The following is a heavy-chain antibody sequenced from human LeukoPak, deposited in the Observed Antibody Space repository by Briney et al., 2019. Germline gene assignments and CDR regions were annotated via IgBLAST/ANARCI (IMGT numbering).Heavy chain of an antibody. D-gene: IGHD2-15*01. Sequence: GGSLRLSCAASGFTFSSYEMNWVRQAPGKGLEWVSAISGSGGSTYYADSVKGRFTISRDNSKNTLYLQMNSLRAEDTAVYYCAKDRSGGRYLLGNFDYWGQGTLVTVSS. V-gene: IGHV3-23*01. CDR2: ISGSGGST. J-gene: IGHJ4*02. CDR3: AKDRSGGRYLLGNFDY. CDR1: GFTFSSYE.